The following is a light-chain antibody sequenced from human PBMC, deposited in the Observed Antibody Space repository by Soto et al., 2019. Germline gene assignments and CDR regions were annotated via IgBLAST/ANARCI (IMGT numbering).Light chain of an antibody. V-gene: IGKV3-11*01. J-gene: IGKJ1*01. CDR3: VQRSTWPWT. Sequence: EIVLTQYPATLSLSPGERATLSCRASQSVSSYLAWYQQKPGQPLRLLIYDASNRATGTPARFSGSGSGTAFTLTISSLEPEDFAIYYCVQRSTWPWTIGQGSKVEIK. CDR1: QSVSSY. CDR2: DAS.